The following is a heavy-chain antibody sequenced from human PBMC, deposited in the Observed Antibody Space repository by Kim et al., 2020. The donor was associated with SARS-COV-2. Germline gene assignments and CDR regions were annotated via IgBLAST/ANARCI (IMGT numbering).Heavy chain of an antibody. CDR3: AKGNYDILTGYQDY. D-gene: IGHD3-9*01. V-gene: IGHV3-9*01. Sequence: GGSLRLSCAASGFTFDDYAMHWVRQAPGKGLEWVSGISWNSGSIGYADSVKGRFTISRDNAKNSLYLQMNSLRAEDTALYYCAKGNYDILTGYQDYWGQGTLVTVSS. J-gene: IGHJ4*02. CDR1: GFTFDDYA. CDR2: ISWNSGSI.